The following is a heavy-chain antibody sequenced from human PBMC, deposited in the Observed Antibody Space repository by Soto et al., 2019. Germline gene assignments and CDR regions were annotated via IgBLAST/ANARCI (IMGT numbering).Heavy chain of an antibody. CDR1: GGTFSSYA. Sequence: QVPLVQSGAELKKPGSSVTVSCKASGGTFSSYAIHCVRQAPGQGLEWMGGIIPMYGPAKYAQRFQGRVTITADESTTTVYMELTSLTSQDTAVYYCSRVTSMVRGVIDNWFDPWGHGTMVTVSS. CDR3: SRVTSMVRGVIDNWFDP. D-gene: IGHD3-10*01. J-gene: IGHJ5*02. V-gene: IGHV1-69*01. CDR2: IIPMYGPA.